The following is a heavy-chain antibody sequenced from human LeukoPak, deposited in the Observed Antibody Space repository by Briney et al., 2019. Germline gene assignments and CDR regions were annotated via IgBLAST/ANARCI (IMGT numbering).Heavy chain of an antibody. D-gene: IGHD6-13*01. Sequence: SETLSLTCTVSGGSISSYYWSWIRQPPGKGLEWIGYIYYSGSTNYNPSLKSRVTISVDTSKNQFSLKLSSVTAADTAVYYCARDIAAAGYFDYWGQGTLVPVSS. V-gene: IGHV4-59*01. CDR2: IYYSGST. CDR3: ARDIAAAGYFDY. CDR1: GGSISSYY. J-gene: IGHJ4*02.